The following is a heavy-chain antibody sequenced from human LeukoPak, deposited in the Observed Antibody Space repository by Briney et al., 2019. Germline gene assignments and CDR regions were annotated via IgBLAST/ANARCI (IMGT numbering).Heavy chain of an antibody. V-gene: IGHV7-4-1*02. Sequence: ASVKVSCKASGYTFTSYAMNWVRQAPGQGLEWMGWINTNTGNPRYAQGFTGRFVFSLDTSVSTAYLQISSLKAEDTAVYYCARGGGYYDSSGYYVNWFDPWGQGTLVTVSS. CDR2: INTNTGNP. J-gene: IGHJ5*02. D-gene: IGHD3-22*01. CDR3: ARGGGYYDSSGYYVNWFDP. CDR1: GYTFTSYA.